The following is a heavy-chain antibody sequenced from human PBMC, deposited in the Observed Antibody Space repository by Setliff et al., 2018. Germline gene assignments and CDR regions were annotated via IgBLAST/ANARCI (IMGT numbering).Heavy chain of an antibody. J-gene: IGHJ5*01. D-gene: IGHD3-16*01. Sequence: ASVKVSCKSSGFTFTDYGVTWVRQAPGQGLEWMGWINNYNFNTQYAQKFQGRVTVTTDTSTTTAYMELRSLRSDDTAVYYCARELRSPYWHLDSWGQGTQVTVSS. CDR3: ARELRSPYWHLDS. V-gene: IGHV1-18*01. CDR1: GFTFTDYG. CDR2: INNYNFNT.